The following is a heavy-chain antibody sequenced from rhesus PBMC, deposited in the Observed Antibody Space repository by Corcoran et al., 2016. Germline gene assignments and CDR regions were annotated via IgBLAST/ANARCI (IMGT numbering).Heavy chain of an antibody. Sequence: QVQPQESGPGLVKPSETLSLTCAVSGYSISSGYYWGWIRQPPGTGLAYIGYISGSSGSTYYNPSLKSRVTMSKDTSKNQFALKLSSVTAADTAVYYCARLVGGSRYYFDYWGQGSLVTVSS. V-gene: IGHV4-99*01. CDR1: GYSISSGYY. D-gene: IGHD3-16*01. J-gene: IGHJ4*01. CDR2: ISGSSGST. CDR3: ARLVGGSRYYFDY.